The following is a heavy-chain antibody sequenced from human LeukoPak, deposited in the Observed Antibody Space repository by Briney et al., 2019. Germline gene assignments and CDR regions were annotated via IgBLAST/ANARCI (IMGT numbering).Heavy chain of an antibody. V-gene: IGHV1-69*05. CDR2: IIPIFGTA. CDR1: GYTFTSYA. J-gene: IGHJ6*02. Sequence: SVKVSRKASGYTFTSYAMNWVRQAPGQGLEWMGGIIPIFGTANYAQKFQGRVTITTDESTSTAYMELSSLRSEDTAVYYCAREMYSSSWYDYYGMDVWGQGTTVTVSS. CDR3: AREMYSSSWYDYYGMDV. D-gene: IGHD6-13*01.